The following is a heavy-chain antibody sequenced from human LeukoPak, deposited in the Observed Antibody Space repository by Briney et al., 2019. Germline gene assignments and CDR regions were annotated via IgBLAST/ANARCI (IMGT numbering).Heavy chain of an antibody. CDR3: ARNTAVMGRFDY. CDR2: IYYSGST. V-gene: IGHV4-59*08. CDR1: GGSISSYY. J-gene: IGHJ4*02. D-gene: IGHD6-19*01. Sequence: SETLSLTCIVSGGSISSYYWSWIRQPPGKGLEWIGYIYYSGSTNYNPSLKSRVTISVDTSKNQFSLKLSSVTAADTAVYYCARNTAVMGRFDYWGQGTLVTVSS.